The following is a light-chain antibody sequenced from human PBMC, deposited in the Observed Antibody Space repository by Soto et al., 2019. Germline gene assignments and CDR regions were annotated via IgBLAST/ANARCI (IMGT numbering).Light chain of an antibody. Sequence: QSALTQPASVSGSPGQSIAISCTGTSSDIGAYNYFSWYQQYPGKSPKLIIFDVTNRPSGVSNRFSGSKSGDTASLTISGLQAEYEADYYCSSYTTSNTQVFGGGTKLTVL. CDR3: SSYTTSNTQV. V-gene: IGLV2-14*01. J-gene: IGLJ2*01. CDR1: SSDIGAYNY. CDR2: DVT.